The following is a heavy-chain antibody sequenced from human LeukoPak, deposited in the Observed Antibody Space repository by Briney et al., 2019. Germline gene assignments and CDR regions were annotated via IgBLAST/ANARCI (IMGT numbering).Heavy chain of an antibody. V-gene: IGHV1-69*05. J-gene: IGHJ5*02. CDR3: ARDGCSSTSCYRDNWFDP. D-gene: IGHD2-2*01. CDR1: GGTFRRYA. CDR2: IMPIFGTA. Sequence: ASVKVSCKASGGTFRRYAISWVRQAPGQGLEWMGGIMPIFGTANYAQKFQGRVTITTDESTSTAYMELSSLRSEDTAVYYCARDGCSSTSCYRDNWFDPWGQGTLVTVSS.